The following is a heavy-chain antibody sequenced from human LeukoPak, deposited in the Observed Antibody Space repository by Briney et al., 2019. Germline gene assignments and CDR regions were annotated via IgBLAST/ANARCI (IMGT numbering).Heavy chain of an antibody. CDR3: ARLVGATWFDY. Sequence: PSETLSLTCTISGGSVSDYYWGWIRQPPGKGLEWIGSIYYSGSTYYNPSLKSRVTISVDTSKNQFSLKLSSVTAADTAVYYCARLVGATWFDYWGQGTLVTVSS. CDR1: GGSVSDYY. J-gene: IGHJ4*02. CDR2: IYYSGST. V-gene: IGHV4-39*01. D-gene: IGHD1-26*01.